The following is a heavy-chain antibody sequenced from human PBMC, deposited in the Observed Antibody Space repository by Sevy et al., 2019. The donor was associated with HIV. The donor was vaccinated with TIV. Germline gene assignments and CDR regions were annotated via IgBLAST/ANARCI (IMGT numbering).Heavy chain of an antibody. CDR2: VSGSDDTK. CDR1: GFTFSDYY. V-gene: IGHV3-11*01. Sequence: GGSLRLSCAASGFTFSDYYMSWIRQAPGKGLEWVSYVSGSDDTKYYADSVKGRFTISRDNAKNSLYLQMNSLRAEDTGVYYCARDHVKDGDLGDYYYFAMDVWGQGTTVTVSS. J-gene: IGHJ6*02. CDR3: ARDHVKDGDLGDYYYFAMDV. D-gene: IGHD4-17*01.